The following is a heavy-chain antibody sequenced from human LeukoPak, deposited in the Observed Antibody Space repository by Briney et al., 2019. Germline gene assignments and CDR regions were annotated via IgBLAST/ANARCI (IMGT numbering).Heavy chain of an antibody. CDR2: IYYSGST. CDR3: ARDRGDSGSSFDY. J-gene: IGHJ4*02. V-gene: IGHV4-59*01. CDR1: GGSISIYY. D-gene: IGHD1-26*01. Sequence: SETLSLTCTVSGGSISIYYWSWIRQPPGEGLEWIGYIYYSGSTNYNPSLKSRVTISVDTSKNQFSLKLSSVTAADTAVYYCARDRGDSGSSFDYWGQGTLVTVSS.